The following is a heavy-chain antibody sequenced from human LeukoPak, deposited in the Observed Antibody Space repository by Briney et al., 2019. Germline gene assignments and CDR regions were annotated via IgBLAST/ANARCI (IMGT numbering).Heavy chain of an antibody. D-gene: IGHD2-21*02. CDR3: AKEYCDGDCSQDYFDY. J-gene: IGHJ4*02. CDR1: GFTFSTYG. V-gene: IGHV3-30*18. CDR2: ISYDGSTK. Sequence: GRSLRLSCAASGFTFSTYGIHWVRQAPGKGLEWVTVISYDGSTKYYADSVKGRFTISRDNSKNTLYLQMNSLRAEDTAIYYCAKEYCDGDCSQDYFDYWGQGTLVTVSS.